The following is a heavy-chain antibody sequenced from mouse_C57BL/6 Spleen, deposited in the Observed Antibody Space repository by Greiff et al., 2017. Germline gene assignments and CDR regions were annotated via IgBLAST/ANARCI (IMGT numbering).Heavy chain of an antibody. CDR1: GYTFTDYY. V-gene: IGHV1-19*01. J-gene: IGHJ4*01. CDR2: INPYNGGT. CDR3: ARGGTRYSNYYAMDY. Sequence: EVQLQQSGPVLVKPGASVKMSCKASGYTFTDYYMNWVKQSHGKSLEWIGVINPYNGGTSYNQKFKGKATLTVDKSSSTAYMELNSLTSEDSAVYYCARGGTRYSNYYAMDYWGQGTSVTVSS. D-gene: IGHD2-5*01.